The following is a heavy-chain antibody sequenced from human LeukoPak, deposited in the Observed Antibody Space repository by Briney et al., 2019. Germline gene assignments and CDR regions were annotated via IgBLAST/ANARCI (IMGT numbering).Heavy chain of an antibody. D-gene: IGHD4-11*01. CDR3: ATHMNTVTACLDY. CDR2: ISSSSSYT. Sequence: PGGSLRLSCAASGFTFSDYYMSWIRQAPGKGLEGVSYISSSSSYTNYADSVKGRFTISRDNAKNSLYLQMNSLRAEDTAVYYCATHMNTVTACLDYWGQGTLVTVSS. CDR1: GFTFSDYY. V-gene: IGHV3-11*03. J-gene: IGHJ4*02.